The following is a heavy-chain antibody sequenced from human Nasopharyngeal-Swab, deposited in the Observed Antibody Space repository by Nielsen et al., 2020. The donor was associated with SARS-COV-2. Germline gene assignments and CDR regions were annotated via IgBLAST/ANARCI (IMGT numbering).Heavy chain of an antibody. V-gene: IGHV3-49*03. CDR2: IRSKAYGGTL. D-gene: IGHD3-3*01. CDR1: GFTFGDYA. J-gene: IGHJ4*02. CDR3: ARGVVRDFWSGYPSFDF. Sequence: LKISCTASGFTFGDYAMSWFRQAPGKGLEWVGFIRSKAYGGTLDYAASVKGRFTISRDDSKSIAYLQMNSLKTEDTAVYYCARGVVRDFWSGYPSFDFWGQGTLVTVSS.